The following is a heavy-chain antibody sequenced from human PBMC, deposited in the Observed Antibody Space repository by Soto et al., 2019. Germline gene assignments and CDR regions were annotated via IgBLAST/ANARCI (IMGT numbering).Heavy chain of an antibody. D-gene: IGHD6-13*01. J-gene: IGHJ5*02. CDR2: ISSNSAYI. CDR3: TRDASRDSSARGWFDP. CDR1: GFTFLSFT. Sequence: GGSLRLSCAASGFTFLSFTMNWGRQAPGKGLEWVSTISSNSAYIYYTDALRGRFAISRDNAKNSLHLQMNSLRAEDTAVYYCTRDASRDSSARGWFDPWGPGTLVTV. V-gene: IGHV3-21*01.